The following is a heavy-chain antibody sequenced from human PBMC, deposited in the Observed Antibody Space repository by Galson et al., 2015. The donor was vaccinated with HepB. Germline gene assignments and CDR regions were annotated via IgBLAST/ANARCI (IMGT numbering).Heavy chain of an antibody. D-gene: IGHD2-8*01. V-gene: IGHV3-66*01. Sequence: SLRLSCAASGFTVSNNYTSWVRQAPGKGLEWVSVIYTGGSSYYTDSVKGRFTISRDNSKNTLYLQMNSLRAEDTAAYYCARYCAYGVCYDYFDYWGQGTLVTVSS. CDR3: ARYCAYGVCYDYFDY. CDR1: GFTVSNNY. J-gene: IGHJ4*02. CDR2: IYTGGSS.